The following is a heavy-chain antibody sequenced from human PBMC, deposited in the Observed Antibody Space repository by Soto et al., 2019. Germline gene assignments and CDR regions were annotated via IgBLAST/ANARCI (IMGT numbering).Heavy chain of an antibody. Sequence: ASVKVSCKASGYTFTSYDINWVRQATGQGLEWMGWMNPNSGNTGYAQKFQGRVTMTRSTSISTAYMELSSLRSEDTAVYYCATQSGILLWFGELFSRYYYMDVWGKGTTVTVSS. CDR3: ATQSGILLWFGELFSRYYYMDV. CDR1: GYTFTSYD. CDR2: MNPNSGNT. J-gene: IGHJ6*03. D-gene: IGHD3-10*01. V-gene: IGHV1-8*01.